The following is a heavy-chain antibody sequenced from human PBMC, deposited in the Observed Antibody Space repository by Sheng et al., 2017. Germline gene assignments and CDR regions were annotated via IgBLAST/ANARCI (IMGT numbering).Heavy chain of an antibody. D-gene: IGHD6-19*01. V-gene: IGHV4-34*01. CDR2: INHSGST. CDR1: GGSFSGYY. J-gene: IGHJ4*02. Sequence: QVQLQQWGAGLLKPSETLSLTCAVYGGSFSGYYWSWIRQPPGKGLEWIGEINHSGSTNYNPSLKSRVTISVDTSKNQFSLKLSSVTAADTAVYYCARGRRKSSGWYGGGYYFDYWGQGTLVTVSS. CDR3: ARGRRKSSGWYGGGYYFDY.